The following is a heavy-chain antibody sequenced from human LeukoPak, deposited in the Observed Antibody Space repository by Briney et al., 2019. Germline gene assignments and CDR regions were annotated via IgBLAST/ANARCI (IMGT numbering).Heavy chain of an antibody. CDR2: ISASGGNT. CDR1: GFIFSSYA. V-gene: IGHV3-23*01. D-gene: IGHD6-19*01. Sequence: GGSLRLSCAASGFIFSSYAMSWVRQAPGKGLDWVSAISASGGNTYSADSVKGWFTISRDNSKNTLYLQMNSLRAEDTAVYYCALGWYLDYWGQGTLVTVSS. CDR3: ALGWYLDY. J-gene: IGHJ4*02.